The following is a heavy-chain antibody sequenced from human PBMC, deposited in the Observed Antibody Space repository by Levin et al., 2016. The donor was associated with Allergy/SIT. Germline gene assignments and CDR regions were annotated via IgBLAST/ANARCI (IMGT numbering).Heavy chain of an antibody. D-gene: IGHD4-11*01. Sequence: SETLSLTCTVSGGSISSGGYYWSWIRQHPGKGLEWIGYIYYSGSTYYNPSLKSRVTISVDTSKNQFSLKLSSVTAADTAVYYCARARKIQLKEGYFDYWGQGTLVTVSS. CDR2: IYYSGST. V-gene: IGHV4-31*03. CDR1: GGSISSGGYY. CDR3: ARARKIQLKEGYFDY. J-gene: IGHJ4*02.